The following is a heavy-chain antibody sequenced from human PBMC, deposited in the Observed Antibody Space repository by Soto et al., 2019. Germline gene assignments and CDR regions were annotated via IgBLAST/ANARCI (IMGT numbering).Heavy chain of an antibody. CDR3: AGSYSNYPNDAFDI. CDR1: GFTFSSYW. CDR2: IKQDGSEK. D-gene: IGHD4-4*01. Sequence: GGSLRLSCAASGFTFSSYWMSWVRQAPGKGLEWVANIKQDGSEKYYVDSVKGRFTISRDNAKNSLYLQMNSLRAEDTAVYYCAGSYSNYPNDAFDIWGQGTMVTVSS. J-gene: IGHJ3*02. V-gene: IGHV3-7*01.